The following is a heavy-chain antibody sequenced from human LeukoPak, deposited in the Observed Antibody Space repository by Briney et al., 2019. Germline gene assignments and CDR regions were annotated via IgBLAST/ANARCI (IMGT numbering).Heavy chain of an antibody. CDR1: GGSFSGYY. V-gene: IGHV4-34*01. D-gene: IGHD3-10*01. CDR3: ARGVTPSLWFGESVGSYLDY. Sequence: SETLSLTCAVYGGSFSGYYWSWIRQPPGKGLEWIGEINHSGSTNYNPSLKSRVTISVDTSKNQFSLKLSSVTAADTAVYYCARGVTPSLWFGESVGSYLDYWGQGTLVTVSS. J-gene: IGHJ4*02. CDR2: INHSGST.